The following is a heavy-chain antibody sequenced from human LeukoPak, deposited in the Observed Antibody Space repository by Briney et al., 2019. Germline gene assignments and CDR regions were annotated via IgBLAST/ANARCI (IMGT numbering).Heavy chain of an antibody. Sequence: PGGSLRLSCAASGFTFSSYTMNWVRQAPGKGLEWVSGISASGGSTYYADSVKGRFTISRDNSKNTLYLQMNSLRAEDTAVYYCAKVTYGSGTYGAFDSWGQGTLVTVSS. D-gene: IGHD3-10*01. J-gene: IGHJ4*02. CDR2: ISASGGST. V-gene: IGHV3-23*01. CDR3: AKVTYGSGTYGAFDS. CDR1: GFTFSSYT.